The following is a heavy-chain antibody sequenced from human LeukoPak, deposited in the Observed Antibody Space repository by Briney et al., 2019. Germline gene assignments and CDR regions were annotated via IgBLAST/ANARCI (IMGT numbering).Heavy chain of an antibody. CDR1: GFTFSSYA. V-gene: IGHV3-23*01. Sequence: GGSLRLSCAASGFTFSSYAMSWVRQAPGEGLEWVSAISGSGGSTYYADSVKGRFTISRDNSKNTLYLQMNSLRAEDTAVYYCAKFGALAVASYFDYWGQGTLVTVSS. J-gene: IGHJ4*02. D-gene: IGHD6-19*01. CDR2: ISGSGGST. CDR3: AKFGALAVASYFDY.